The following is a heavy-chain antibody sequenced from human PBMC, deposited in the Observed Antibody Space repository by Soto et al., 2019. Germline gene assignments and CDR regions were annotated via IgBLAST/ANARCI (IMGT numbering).Heavy chain of an antibody. CDR1: GVSISSSHW. CDR3: ARIAVVPSALDP. CDR2: VYHSGSA. Sequence: PSETLSLTCDVSGVSISSSHWWCWRRQPPGKGLEWIGEVYHSGSANYNPSLKSRVSMSVDKSKNQFSLRLTSVTAADTALYFCARIAVVPSALDPWGQGILVTVSS. J-gene: IGHJ5*02. D-gene: IGHD2-2*01. V-gene: IGHV4-4*02.